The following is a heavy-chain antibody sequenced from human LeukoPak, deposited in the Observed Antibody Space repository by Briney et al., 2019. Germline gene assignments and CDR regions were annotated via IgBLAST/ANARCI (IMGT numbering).Heavy chain of an antibody. CDR2: IKSKTDGGTT. V-gene: IGHV3-15*01. Sequence: GGSLRLSCAASGFTFSNAWMSWVRQAPGKGLEWVGRIKSKTDGGTTDYAAPMKGRFTISRDDSKNTLYLQMNSLKTEDTAVYYCTTTMVRGDVDAFDIWGQGTMVTVSS. J-gene: IGHJ3*02. D-gene: IGHD3-10*01. CDR3: TTTMVRGDVDAFDI. CDR1: GFTFSNAW.